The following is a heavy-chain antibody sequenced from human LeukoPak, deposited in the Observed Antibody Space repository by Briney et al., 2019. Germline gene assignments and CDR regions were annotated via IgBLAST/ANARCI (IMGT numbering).Heavy chain of an antibody. D-gene: IGHD2-15*01. Sequence: GGSLRLSCAASGFTFSSYWMHWVRQAPGKGLEWVAVASSDEVNQYYSYSVKGRFLISRDNSKDTLHLQMNNLGTEDTAVYYCAAFIATKTDNSGQGILVTVSS. CDR2: ASSDEVNQ. J-gene: IGHJ4*02. CDR1: GFTFSSYW. CDR3: AAFIATKTDN. V-gene: IGHV3-30*03.